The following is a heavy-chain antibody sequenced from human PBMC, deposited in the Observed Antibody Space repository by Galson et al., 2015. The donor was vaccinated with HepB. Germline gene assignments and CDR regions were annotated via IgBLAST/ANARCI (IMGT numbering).Heavy chain of an antibody. Sequence: CAISGDSVSSNSAVWNWIRQSPSRGLEWLGRTYYRSRWDNDYAVSVKRRISINADTSKNQVSLQLNSVTPDDTAVYYCAYGVDVWGQGTRVTVS. V-gene: IGHV6-1*01. CDR3: AYGVDV. CDR2: TYYRSRWDN. CDR1: GDSVSSNSAV. J-gene: IGHJ6*02.